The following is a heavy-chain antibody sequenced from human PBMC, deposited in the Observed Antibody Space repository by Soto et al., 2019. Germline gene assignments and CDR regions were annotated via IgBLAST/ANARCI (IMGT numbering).Heavy chain of an antibody. Sequence: GGSPRLSCTASRVSFSSYSLHWVRQTPGKGMEWVAVISYDGSNKYYADSVKGRFTVSRDSPKNTLFLQMNGLKPEDTAVYYCARAPPRGIAAPGTWGSGMDVWGQGTTVTVSS. CDR3: ARAPPRGIAAPGTWGSGMDV. J-gene: IGHJ6*02. V-gene: IGHV3-30-3*01. CDR2: ISYDGSNK. D-gene: IGHD6-13*01. CDR1: RVSFSSYS.